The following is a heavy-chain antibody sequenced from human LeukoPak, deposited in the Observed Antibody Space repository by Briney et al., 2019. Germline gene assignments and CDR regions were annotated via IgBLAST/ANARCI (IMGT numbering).Heavy chain of an antibody. J-gene: IGHJ4*02. CDR2: ISWNSGSI. Sequence: GGSLRLSCAASGFTFDDYAMHWVRQAPGKGLEWVSGISWNSGSIGYADSVKGRFTISRDNAKNSLYLQMNSLRAEDTALYYCAKDPGNSVVRGVIRSFDYWGQGTLVTVSS. CDR3: AKDPGNSVVRGVIRSFDY. V-gene: IGHV3-9*01. CDR1: GFTFDDYA. D-gene: IGHD3-10*01.